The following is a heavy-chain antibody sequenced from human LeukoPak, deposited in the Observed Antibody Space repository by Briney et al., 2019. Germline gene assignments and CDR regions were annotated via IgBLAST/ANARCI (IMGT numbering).Heavy chain of an antibody. CDR1: GYIFTYYW. D-gene: IGHD6-19*01. V-gene: IGHV5-51*01. CDR2: IYPGDSDT. Sequence: RKSLKISCKGSGYIFTYYWIAWVRQMPGEGVGWVGIIYPGDSDTRYSPSFQGQVTISAHKSISTAYLQWSSLKASDTAMYYCARGDSSGWYGNWFDPWGQGTLDTVSS. CDR3: ARGDSSGWYGNWFDP. J-gene: IGHJ5*02.